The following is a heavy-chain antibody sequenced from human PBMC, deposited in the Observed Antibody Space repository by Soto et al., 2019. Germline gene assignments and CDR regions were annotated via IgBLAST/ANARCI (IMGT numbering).Heavy chain of an antibody. CDR1: GGSISSGGYY. J-gene: IGHJ6*02. CDR2: IYYSGST. D-gene: IGHD3-3*01. CDR3: ARDTIFRRSYGMDV. V-gene: IGHV4-31*03. Sequence: SETLSLTCTVSGGSISSGGYYWSWIRQHPGKGLEWIGYIYYSGSTYYNPSLKSRVTISVDTSKNQFSLKLSSVTAADTAVYYCARDTIFRRSYGMDVWGQGTTVTVSS.